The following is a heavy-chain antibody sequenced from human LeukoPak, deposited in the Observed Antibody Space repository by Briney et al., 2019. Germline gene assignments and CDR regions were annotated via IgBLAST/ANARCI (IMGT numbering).Heavy chain of an antibody. CDR1: GGSFSGYY. CDR3: ARGKGYSSGWYVADAFDI. V-gene: IGHV4-34*01. D-gene: IGHD6-19*01. Sequence: PSETLSLTCAVYGGSFSGYYWSWIRQPPGKGLEWIGEINHSGSTNYNPSLKSRVTISVDTSKNQFSLKLSSVTAADTAVYYCARGKGYSSGWYVADAFDIWDQGTMVTVSS. J-gene: IGHJ3*02. CDR2: INHSGST.